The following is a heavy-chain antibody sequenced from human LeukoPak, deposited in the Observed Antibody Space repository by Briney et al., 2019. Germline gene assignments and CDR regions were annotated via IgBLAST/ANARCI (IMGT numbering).Heavy chain of an antibody. CDR1: GFTFSDYY. D-gene: IGHD2-21*01. J-gene: IGHJ4*02. CDR3: AGRTFGGESPAFDY. CDR2: ITNSGSTI. V-gene: IGHV3-11*01. Sequence: PGGSLRLSCAAPGFTFSDYYMSWIRQAPGRGLEYISYITNSGSTIYHADSVKGRFTISRDNAKNSLYLQMSSLRAEDTAMYYCAGRTFGGESPAFDYWGQGTLVTVSS.